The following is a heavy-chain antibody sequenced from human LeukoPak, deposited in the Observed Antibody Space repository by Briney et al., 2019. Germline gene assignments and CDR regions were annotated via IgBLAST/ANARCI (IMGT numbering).Heavy chain of an antibody. CDR1: GGSFSGYY. CDR2: INHSGSV. Sequence: SETLSLTCAVYGGSFSGYYWNWIRQPPGKGLEWIGEINHSGSVNYNPSLKSRVTISVDTSKNQFSLKLRSVTAADTAVYFCARGRVSSSTWYSTYYYYFYMDVWGKGTTVTVSS. CDR3: ARGRVSSSTWYSTYYYYFYMDV. V-gene: IGHV4-34*01. D-gene: IGHD1-1*01. J-gene: IGHJ6*03.